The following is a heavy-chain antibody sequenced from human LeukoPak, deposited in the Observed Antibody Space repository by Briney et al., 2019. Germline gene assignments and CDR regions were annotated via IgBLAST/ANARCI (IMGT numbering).Heavy chain of an antibody. Sequence: ASVKVSCKASGYTFTGYYMHWVRQAPGQGLEWMGIINPSGGSTSYAQKFQGRVTMTRDMSTSTVYMELSSLRSEDTAVYYCASQPPYSGSYDYWGQGTLVTVSS. CDR3: ASQPPYSGSYDY. V-gene: IGHV1-46*01. CDR2: INPSGGST. D-gene: IGHD1-26*01. J-gene: IGHJ4*02. CDR1: GYTFTGYY.